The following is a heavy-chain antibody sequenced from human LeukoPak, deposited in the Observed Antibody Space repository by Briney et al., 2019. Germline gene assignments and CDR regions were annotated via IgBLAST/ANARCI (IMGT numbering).Heavy chain of an antibody. J-gene: IGHJ4*02. Sequence: GGSLRLSCAASGFTFSSYWMSWVRQAPGKGLEWVANIKQDGSEKYYVDSVKGRFTISRDNAKNTLYLQMNSLRAEDTAVYYCARVVDHDYGDYYLDYWGQGTLVTVSS. CDR1: GFTFSSYW. V-gene: IGHV3-7*03. CDR3: ARVVDHDYGDYYLDY. CDR2: IKQDGSEK. D-gene: IGHD4-17*01.